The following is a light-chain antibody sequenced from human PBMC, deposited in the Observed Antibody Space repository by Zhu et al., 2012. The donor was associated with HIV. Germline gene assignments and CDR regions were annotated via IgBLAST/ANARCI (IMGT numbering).Light chain of an antibody. CDR2: GAS. J-gene: IGKJ1*01. CDR1: HCVSSKY. Sequence: EIVLTQSPGTLSLSPGERATLSCRVSHCVSSKYLAWYQQKPGQAPRLLIYGASSRAPGIPDRFSGSGSGTDFTLTITRLEPEDFAVYYCQQFDSSLWTFGQGTKVEIK. CDR3: QQFDSSLWT. V-gene: IGKV3-20*01.